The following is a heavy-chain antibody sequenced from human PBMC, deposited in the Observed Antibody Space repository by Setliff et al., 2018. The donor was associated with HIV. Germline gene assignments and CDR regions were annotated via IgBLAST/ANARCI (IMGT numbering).Heavy chain of an antibody. Sequence: ASVKVSCKASGYTFTYYDINWVRQATGQGLEWMGWMNPNSGNTGYAQKFQGRVTITRNTSISTAYMELSSLRSEDTAVYYCAREYYYDSSGYDYWGQGTLVTVSS. V-gene: IGHV1-8*03. D-gene: IGHD3-22*01. J-gene: IGHJ4*02. CDR2: MNPNSGNT. CDR3: AREYYYDSSGYDY. CDR1: GYTFTYYD.